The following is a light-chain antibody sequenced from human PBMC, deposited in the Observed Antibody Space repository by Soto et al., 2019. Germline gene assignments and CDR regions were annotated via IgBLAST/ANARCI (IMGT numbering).Light chain of an antibody. CDR3: QQANSFPLT. Sequence: DIPMTQSPSSVSASVGDRVTITCRASQGISSWLAWYQQKPGKAPKLLLYAASNFQSGGPSRFSGSGSGTDFAPPITSPKPEDFANYYCQQANSFPLTFGGGTKVESK. CDR2: AAS. V-gene: IGKV1-12*01. J-gene: IGKJ4*01. CDR1: QGISSW.